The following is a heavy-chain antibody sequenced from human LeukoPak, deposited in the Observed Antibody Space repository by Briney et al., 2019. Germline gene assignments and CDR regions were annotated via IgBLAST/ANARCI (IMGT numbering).Heavy chain of an antibody. J-gene: IGHJ5*02. CDR2: LYSGGST. V-gene: IGHV3-53*01. CDR3: ARVLLPNYYTSGSFGWFDP. D-gene: IGHD3-10*01. CDR1: GFSVRTNY. Sequence: GGSLRLSCAASGFSVRTNYMSWVRQPPGKGLEWVSLLYSGGSTYYADSVKGRFTISRDTSKNTLFLQMSSLRAEDTAMYYCARVLLPNYYTSGSFGWFDPWGQGTVVTVSS.